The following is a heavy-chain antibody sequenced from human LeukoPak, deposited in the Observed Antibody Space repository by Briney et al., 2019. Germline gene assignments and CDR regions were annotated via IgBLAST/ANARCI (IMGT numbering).Heavy chain of an antibody. CDR1: GYTFNSYY. V-gene: IGHV1-46*02. CDR3: ARDRGYSGYDFDY. J-gene: IGHJ4*02. CDR2: INPSGGSA. Sequence: ASVKVSCKAYGYTFNSYYIHWVRQAPGQELEWMGIINPSGGSASQAQKFQGRVTMTIDTSTSTVYMELSSLRSEDTAVYYCARDRGYSGYDFDYWGQGTLVTVSS. D-gene: IGHD5-12*01.